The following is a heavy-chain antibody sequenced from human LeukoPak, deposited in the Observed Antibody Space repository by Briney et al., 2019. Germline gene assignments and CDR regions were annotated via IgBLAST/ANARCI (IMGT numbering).Heavy chain of an antibody. D-gene: IGHD6-13*01. V-gene: IGHV4-59*08. CDR3: AGAASIAAAGDYWYFDL. Sequence: PSETLSLTCTVSGGSISSYYWSWIRQPPGKGLEWIGYIYYSGSTNYNPSLKSRVTISVDTSKNQFSLKLSSVTAADTAVYYCAGAASIAAAGDYWYFDLWGRGTLVTVSS. J-gene: IGHJ2*01. CDR1: GGSISSYY. CDR2: IYYSGST.